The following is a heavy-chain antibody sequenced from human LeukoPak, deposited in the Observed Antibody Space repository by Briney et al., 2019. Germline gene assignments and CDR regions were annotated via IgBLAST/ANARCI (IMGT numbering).Heavy chain of an antibody. CDR3: ARLVAATGNFDY. V-gene: IGHV4-30-2*01. CDR1: GGSISSGGYS. Sequence: SETLSLTCAVSGGSISSGGYSWSWIRQPPGRGVEWNGYIYHSGSTYYNPSLKSRVTISVDRSKNQFSLKLSSATAADTAVYYCARLVAATGNFDYWGQGTLVTVSS. CDR2: IYHSGST. J-gene: IGHJ4*02. D-gene: IGHD6-13*01.